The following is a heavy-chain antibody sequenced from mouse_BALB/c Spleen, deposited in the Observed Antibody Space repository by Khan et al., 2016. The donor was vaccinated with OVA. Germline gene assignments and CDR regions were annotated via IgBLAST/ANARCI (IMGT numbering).Heavy chain of an antibody. CDR1: GFAFSSYD. D-gene: IGHD1-1*01. J-gene: IGHJ4*01. CDR3: VGHGGFYHYYSRDN. V-gene: IGHV5-9*02. CDR2: ISSGGSYT. Sequence: EVELVESGGGLVKPGGSLKLSCAASGFAFSSYDMSWVRQTPETRLEWVATISSGGSYTKNSDSVKGRFIIYRHKARNSLYLQMNSLRSENTALYYCVGHGGFYHYYSRDNWGQGTSVTVSS.